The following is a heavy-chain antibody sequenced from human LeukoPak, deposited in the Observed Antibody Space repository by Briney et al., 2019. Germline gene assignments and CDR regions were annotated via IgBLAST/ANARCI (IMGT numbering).Heavy chain of an antibody. CDR3: AKDIGRYYYDSSGYYDY. J-gene: IGHJ4*02. Sequence: GRSLRLSCAASGFTFDDYAMHWVRQAPGKGLEWVSGISWNSGSIVYADSVKGRFTISRDNAKNSLYLQMNSLRAEDMALYYCAKDIGRYYYDSSGYYDYWGQGTLVTVSS. V-gene: IGHV3-9*03. CDR2: ISWNSGSI. D-gene: IGHD3-22*01. CDR1: GFTFDDYA.